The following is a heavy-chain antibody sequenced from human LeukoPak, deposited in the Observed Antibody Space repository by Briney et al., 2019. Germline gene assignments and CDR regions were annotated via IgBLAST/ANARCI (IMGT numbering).Heavy chain of an antibody. Sequence: PSQTLSLTCTVPGGSISSGGYYWSWIRQHPGKGLEWIGYTYYSGSTCYNPSLKSRVTISVDTSKNQFSLKLSSVTAADTAVYYCARAEAYYGSGSQFDPWGQGTLVTVSS. J-gene: IGHJ5*02. V-gene: IGHV4-31*03. CDR2: TYYSGST. D-gene: IGHD3-10*01. CDR3: ARAEAYYGSGSQFDP. CDR1: GGSISSGGYY.